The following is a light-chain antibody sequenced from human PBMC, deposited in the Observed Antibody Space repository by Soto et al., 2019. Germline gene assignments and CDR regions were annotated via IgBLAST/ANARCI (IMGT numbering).Light chain of an antibody. CDR1: KSISNW. J-gene: IGKJ1*01. CDR3: QQYESYSWT. Sequence: DIQIPQSPSTLSASIADRVTITCRARKSISNWVACNHHKLGKAPKLLIYKASTVESVVPSRVSGSGAGTEFTLTISSLQPDDFATYYCQQYESYSWTLGQGTKVDIK. V-gene: IGKV1-5*03. CDR2: KAS.